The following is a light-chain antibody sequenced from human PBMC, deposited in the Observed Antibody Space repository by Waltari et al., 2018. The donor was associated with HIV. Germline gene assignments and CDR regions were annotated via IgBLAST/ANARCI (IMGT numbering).Light chain of an antibody. Sequence: QSALTQPASWSGPPGPSFTISCTGTSSAVARYNLVSWYQHHPGKPPKVMIHAVTKRRSGVSDRFSGAKSGNAASMTIPALQAEDEADYYCCSYAGTSTYVFGTGTKATV. J-gene: IGLJ1*01. V-gene: IGLV2-23*02. CDR1: SSAVARYNL. CDR3: CSYAGTSTYV. CDR2: AVT.